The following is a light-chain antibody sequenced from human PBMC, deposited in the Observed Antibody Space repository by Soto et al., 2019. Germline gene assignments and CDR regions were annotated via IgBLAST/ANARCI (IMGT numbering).Light chain of an antibody. CDR2: WAS. CDR1: QSVFDSSDNKNY. CDR3: QQYFTTPIT. J-gene: IGKJ5*01. V-gene: IGKV4-1*01. Sequence: DIVMTQSPDFLAVSLCERATINCRSSQSVFDSSDNKNYLAWYQQKPGQPPKLLIYWASTWESGVPDRFSGSGSGTGFTLTISSLQTEDVAVYYCQQYFTTPITFGQGTRLEI.